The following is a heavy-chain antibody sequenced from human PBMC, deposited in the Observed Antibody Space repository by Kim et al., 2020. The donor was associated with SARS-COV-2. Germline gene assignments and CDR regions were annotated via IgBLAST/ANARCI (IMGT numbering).Heavy chain of an antibody. CDR2: INANTGNP. Sequence: ASVKVSCKASGYTFTSYAMSWVRQAPGQGLEWMGWINANTGNPTYAQGFTGRFVFSLDTSVSTAYLQISSLKAEDTAVYYCARSGGGYANYYYTGVDVWGQGTTVIVSS. J-gene: IGHJ6*02. V-gene: IGHV7-4-1*02. CDR1: GYTFTSYA. CDR3: ARSGGGYANYYYTGVDV. D-gene: IGHD2-2*01.